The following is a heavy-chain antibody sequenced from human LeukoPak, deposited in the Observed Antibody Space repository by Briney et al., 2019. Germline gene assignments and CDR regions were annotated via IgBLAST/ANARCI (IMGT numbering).Heavy chain of an antibody. Sequence: PSETLSLTCTVSSGSISSYYWSWIRQPPGKGLEWIGYIYYSGSTSYNPSLKSRVTISLDTSKNQFSLKLSSVTAADTAVYYCARRLGRTYDYWGQGTLVTVSS. CDR1: SGSISSYY. CDR3: ARRLGRTYDY. V-gene: IGHV4-59*12. J-gene: IGHJ4*02. D-gene: IGHD6-19*01. CDR2: IYYSGST.